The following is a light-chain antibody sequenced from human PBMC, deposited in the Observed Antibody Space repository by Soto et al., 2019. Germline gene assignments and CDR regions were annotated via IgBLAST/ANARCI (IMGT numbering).Light chain of an antibody. CDR2: KAS. V-gene: IGKV1-5*03. J-gene: IGKJ1*01. CDR3: QQYNSYPWT. CDR1: QSISSW. Sequence: DIQKTQSPSTLSASVGDRVSITCRASQSISSWLAWYQQKPGKAPKLLLYKASSLESGVPSRFSGLGSGTDFTLTISSLQPDDFATYYCQQYNSYPWTFGQGTKVEIK.